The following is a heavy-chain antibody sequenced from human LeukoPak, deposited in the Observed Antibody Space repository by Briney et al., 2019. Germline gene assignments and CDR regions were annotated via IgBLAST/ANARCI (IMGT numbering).Heavy chain of an antibody. CDR2: IYCSGST. CDR3: ALDTIGARPNFDY. J-gene: IGHJ4*02. Sequence: PSETLSLTCTVSGGSISSSSYYWGWIRQPPGKGLEWIGGIYCSGSTYYNPSLKSRVTISVDTSKNQFSLNLSSVTAADTAVYYCALDTIGARPNFDYWGQGTLVTVSS. D-gene: IGHD4/OR15-4a*01. CDR1: GGSISSSSYY. V-gene: IGHV4-39*01.